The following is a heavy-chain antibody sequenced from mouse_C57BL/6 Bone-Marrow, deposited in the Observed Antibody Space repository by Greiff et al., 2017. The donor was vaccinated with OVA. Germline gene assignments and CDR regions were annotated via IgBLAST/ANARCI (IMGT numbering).Heavy chain of an antibody. V-gene: IGHV7-3*01. CDR2: IRNKANGYTT. CDR3: ARYSIYYDYDDFDY. CDR1: GFTFTDYY. Sequence: EVQVVESGGGLVQPGGSLSLSCAASGFTFTDYYMSWVRQPPGKALEWLGFIRNKANGYTTEYSASVKGRFTISRDNSQSILYLQMNALRAEDSATYYCARYSIYYDYDDFDYWGQGTTLTVSS. D-gene: IGHD2-4*01. J-gene: IGHJ2*01.